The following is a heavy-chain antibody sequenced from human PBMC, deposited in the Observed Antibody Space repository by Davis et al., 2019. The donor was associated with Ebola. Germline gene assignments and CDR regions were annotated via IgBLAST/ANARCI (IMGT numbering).Heavy chain of an antibody. V-gene: IGHV3-23*01. CDR3: ATTPQYSSGQNKPFDY. J-gene: IGHJ4*02. CDR1: GFTFSSYA. D-gene: IGHD6-19*01. CDR2: ISGSGGST. Sequence: GGSLRLSCAASGFTFSSYAMSWVRQAPGKGLEWVSAISGSGGSTYYADSVKGRFTISRDNSKNTRYLQMNSLRAEDTAVYYCATTPQYSSGQNKPFDYWGQGTLVTVSS.